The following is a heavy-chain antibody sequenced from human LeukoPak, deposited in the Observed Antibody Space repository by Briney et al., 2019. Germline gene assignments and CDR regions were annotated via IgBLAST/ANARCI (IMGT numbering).Heavy chain of an antibody. CDR1: GFTFSSYG. V-gene: IGHV3-30*03. CDR2: ISYDGSNK. D-gene: IGHD2-2*01. J-gene: IGHJ6*02. Sequence: PGRSLRLSCAASGFTFSSYGMHWVRQAPGKGLEWVAVISYDGSNKYYADSVKGRFTISRDNSKNTLYLQMNSLRAEDTAVYYCARVGGSTSWLYYYYYGMDVWGQGTTVTVSS. CDR3: ARVGGSTSWLYYYYYGMDV.